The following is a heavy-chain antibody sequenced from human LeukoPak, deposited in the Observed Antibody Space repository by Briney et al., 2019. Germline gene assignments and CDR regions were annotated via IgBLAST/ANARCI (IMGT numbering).Heavy chain of an antibody. D-gene: IGHD2-2*01. V-gene: IGHV4-31*03. Sequence: SETLSLTCTVSGGSISSGGYYWSWIRQPPGKGLEWIGYIYYSGSTYYNPSLKSRVTISVDTPKNQFSLKLSSVTAADTAVYYCARDLGDCSSTSCPLYFDLWGRGTLVTVSS. CDR1: GGSISSGGYY. CDR3: ARDLGDCSSTSCPLYFDL. J-gene: IGHJ2*01. CDR2: IYYSGST.